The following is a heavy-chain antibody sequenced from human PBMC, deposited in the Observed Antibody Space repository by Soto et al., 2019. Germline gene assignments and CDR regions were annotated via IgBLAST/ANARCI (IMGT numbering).Heavy chain of an antibody. J-gene: IGHJ4*02. Sequence: QVQLVQSVTEVKKPGASVKVSCKASGYTFTNFGISWVRQAPGQGLEWMGWISAYNGNTNYAQKFQGRVTMTTDTSTRTAYMEVRSLRCDDTTVYYCARGGTPIDYGGQGTLVTVSS. CDR2: ISAYNGNT. V-gene: IGHV1-18*01. CDR3: ARGGTPIDY. D-gene: IGHD3-16*01. CDR1: GYTFTNFG.